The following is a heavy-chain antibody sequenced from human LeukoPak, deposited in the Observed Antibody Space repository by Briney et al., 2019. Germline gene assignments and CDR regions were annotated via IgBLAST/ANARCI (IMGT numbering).Heavy chain of an antibody. D-gene: IGHD2-2*02. Sequence: GASVKVSCKASGGTFSSYAISWVRQAPGQGLEWMGGIIPIFGTANYAQKFQGRVTITTDESTSTAYMELSSLRSEDTAVYYCARGGCSSTSCYTGEYNWFDPWGQGTLVTVSS. J-gene: IGHJ5*02. CDR1: GGTFSSYA. CDR2: IIPIFGTA. V-gene: IGHV1-69*05. CDR3: ARGGCSSTSCYTGEYNWFDP.